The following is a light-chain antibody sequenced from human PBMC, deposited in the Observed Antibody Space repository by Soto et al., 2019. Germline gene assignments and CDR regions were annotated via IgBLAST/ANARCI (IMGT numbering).Light chain of an antibody. Sequence: QAVVTQEPSLTVSPGGTVTLTCASRAGEVHSGHYPNWFQQKPGQAPTSLIYNINNKYPWTPARFSGSLLGGKAALTLSGVQPEDEAEYYCLLFYGSSLVFFGGGTKLTVL. CDR1: AGEVHSGHY. J-gene: IGLJ2*01. V-gene: IGLV7-43*01. CDR3: LLFYGSSLVF. CDR2: NIN.